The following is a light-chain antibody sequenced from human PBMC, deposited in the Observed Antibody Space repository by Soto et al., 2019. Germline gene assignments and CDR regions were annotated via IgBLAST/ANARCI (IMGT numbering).Light chain of an antibody. V-gene: IGKV1-17*01. CDR1: QGIRDD. CDR2: AAS. J-gene: IGKJ1*01. CDR3: LLHNTYPWT. Sequence: DIQVTQSPSSLSASVGDRVTITCRASQGIRDDLAWYQQKPGKVPKRLIYAASSLQSGVPSRFSGSGFGTEFPLTISSLQAEDVATYYCLLHNTYPWTFGQGTKVEIK.